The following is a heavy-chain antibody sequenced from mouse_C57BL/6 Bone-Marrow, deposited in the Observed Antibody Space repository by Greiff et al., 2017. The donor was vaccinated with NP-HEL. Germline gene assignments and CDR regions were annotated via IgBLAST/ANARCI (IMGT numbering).Heavy chain of an antibody. CDR1: GYTFTDYY. CDR3: ARGVAPDY. Sequence: VQLQQSGPELVKPGASVKISCKASGYTFTDYYMNWVKQSHGKSLEWIGDINPNNGGTSYNQKFKGKATLTVDKSSSTAYMELRSLTSEDSAVYYCARGVAPDYWGQGTTLTVSS. D-gene: IGHD1-1*02. CDR2: INPNNGGT. V-gene: IGHV1-26*01. J-gene: IGHJ2*01.